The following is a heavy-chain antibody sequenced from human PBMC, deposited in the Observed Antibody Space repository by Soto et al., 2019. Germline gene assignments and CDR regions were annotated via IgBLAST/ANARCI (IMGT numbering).Heavy chain of an antibody. Sequence: QVQLVESGGGVVQPGRSLRLSYAASGFTFSTYGMHWVRQAPGKGLEWVAVISYDGSNKYYADSVKGRFTISRDNSKNTLYLQMNSLRADDTAVYYCANAIRTGYWGQGTLVTVSS. CDR2: ISYDGSNK. V-gene: IGHV3-30*18. CDR3: ANAIRTGY. D-gene: IGHD1-1*01. CDR1: GFTFSTYG. J-gene: IGHJ4*02.